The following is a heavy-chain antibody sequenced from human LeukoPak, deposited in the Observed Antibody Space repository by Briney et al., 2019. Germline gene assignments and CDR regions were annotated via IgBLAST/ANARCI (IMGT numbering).Heavy chain of an antibody. V-gene: IGHV1-2*02. CDR2: INPNSGVT. Sequence: ASVKVSCKASGYTFTDYYMHWVRQAPGQGLEWMGWINPNSGVTNYVQTFQDRVTMTRDTSISTAYMELSRLRSDDTAFYYCARVFCSGPTCYSDVAFDYWGQGTLVTVSS. CDR3: ARVFCSGPTCYSDVAFDY. J-gene: IGHJ4*02. CDR1: GYTFTDYY. D-gene: IGHD2-2*01.